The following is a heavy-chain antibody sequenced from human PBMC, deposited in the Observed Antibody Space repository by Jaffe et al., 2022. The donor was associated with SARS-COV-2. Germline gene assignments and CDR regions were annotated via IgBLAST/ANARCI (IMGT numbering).Heavy chain of an antibody. CDR1: GFTFSSYA. CDR3: ARANWSIAAAEVSL. V-gene: IGHV3-30*04. J-gene: IGHJ4*02. Sequence: QVQLVESGGGVVQPGRSLRLSCAASGFTFSSYAMHWVRQAPGKGLEWVAVISYDGSNKYYADSVKGRFTISRDNSKNTLYLQMNSLRAEDTAVYYCARANWSIAAAEVSLWGQGTLVTVSS. CDR2: ISYDGSNK. D-gene: IGHD6-13*01.